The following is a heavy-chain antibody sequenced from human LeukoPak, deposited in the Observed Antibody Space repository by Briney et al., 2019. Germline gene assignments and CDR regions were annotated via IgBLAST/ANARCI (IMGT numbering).Heavy chain of an antibody. CDR2: IYDDGRT. CDR1: GFTVSSTL. CDR3: ARSLGATRFGYYYYYMDV. Sequence: PGGSLRLTCTVSGFTVSSTLMDWVRQAPGKGLEWVSLIYDDGRTVYADSVKGRFTISRDNSKNTLYLQMNSLRAEDTAVYYCARSLGATRFGYYYYYMDVWGKGTTVTVSS. J-gene: IGHJ6*03. V-gene: IGHV3-66*02. D-gene: IGHD1-26*01.